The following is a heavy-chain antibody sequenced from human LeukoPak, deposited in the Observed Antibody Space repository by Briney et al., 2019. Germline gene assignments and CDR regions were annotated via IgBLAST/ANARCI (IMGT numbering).Heavy chain of an antibody. CDR3: ARVRWEYDSSGYYYGMDV. J-gene: IGHJ6*04. V-gene: IGHV4-59*01. CDR1: GGSISSYY. CDR2: IYYSGST. D-gene: IGHD3-22*01. Sequence: SETLSLTCTVSGGSISSYYWSWIRQPPGKGLEWIGYIYYSGSTNYNPSLKSRVTISVDTSENQFSLKLSSVTAADTAVYYCARVRWEYDSSGYYYGMDVWGKGTTVTVSS.